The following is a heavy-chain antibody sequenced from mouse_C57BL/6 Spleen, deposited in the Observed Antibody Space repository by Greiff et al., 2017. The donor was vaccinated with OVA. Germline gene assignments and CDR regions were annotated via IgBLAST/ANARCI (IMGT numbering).Heavy chain of an antibody. J-gene: IGHJ4*01. CDR1: GFSLTSYG. D-gene: IGHD2-4*01. CDR2: IWSGGST. V-gene: IGHV2-2*01. Sequence: VKLMESGPGLVQPSQSLSITCTVSGFSLTSYGVHWVRQSPGKGLEWLGVIWSGGSTDYNAAFISRLSISKDNSKSQVFFKMNSLQADDTAIYYCARNDYGDYYAMDYWGQGTSVTVSS. CDR3: ARNDYGDYYAMDY.